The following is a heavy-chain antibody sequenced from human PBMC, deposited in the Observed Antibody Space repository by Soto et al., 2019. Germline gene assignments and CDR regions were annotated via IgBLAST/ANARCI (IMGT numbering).Heavy chain of an antibody. V-gene: IGHV2-5*02. CDR1: GFSLSTSGVG. CDR2: IYWDDDK. CDR3: APRRIRNPDFRGAYYPLFDY. D-gene: IGHD3-10*01. J-gene: IGHJ4*02. Sequence: VSGPTLVNPTQTLTLTCNVSGFSLSTSGVGVAWIRQPTGKTLEWLALIYWDDDKRYSPSLRDRLTITKDTSNNQVVLTMTDLDPLDTSTYYPAPRRIRNPDFRGAYYPLFDYWRKRHPVTVSS.